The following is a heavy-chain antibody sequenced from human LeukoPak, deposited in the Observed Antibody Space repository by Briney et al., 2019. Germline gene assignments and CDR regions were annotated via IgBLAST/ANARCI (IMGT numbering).Heavy chain of an antibody. J-gene: IGHJ4*02. CDR1: GFTFSDYY. Sequence: PGGSLRLSCAASGFTFSDYYMSWIRQAPGKGLEWVSYISSSGSTIYYADSVKGRFTISRDNAKNSLYLQMNSLRAEDTAVYYCARSFVEGIVVVPAATVDYWGQGTLVTVSS. CDR2: ISSSGSTI. CDR3: ARSFVEGIVVVPAATVDY. V-gene: IGHV3-11*04. D-gene: IGHD2-2*01.